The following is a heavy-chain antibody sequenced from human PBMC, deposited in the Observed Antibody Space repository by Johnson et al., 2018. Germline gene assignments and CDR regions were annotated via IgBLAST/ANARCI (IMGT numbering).Heavy chain of an antibody. J-gene: IGHJ3*02. CDR1: GFTFSSYG. Sequence: QVQLVESGGGVVQPGRSLRLSCAASGFTFSSYGMHWVRQAPGKGLAWVAVISYDGSNKYYADSVKGRFTISRDNSKNTLYLQMNSLRAEDTSVYYCAKDQWLLSQHDAFDIWGQGTMVTVSS. CDR3: AKDQWLLSQHDAFDI. CDR2: ISYDGSNK. D-gene: IGHD3-3*01. V-gene: IGHV3-30*18.